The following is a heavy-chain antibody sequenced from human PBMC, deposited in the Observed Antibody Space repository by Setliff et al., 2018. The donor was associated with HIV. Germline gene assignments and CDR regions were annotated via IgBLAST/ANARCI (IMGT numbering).Heavy chain of an antibody. CDR2: IMYNEGN. CDR3: ARVGHTRGYSGYDVYYYYMDV. CDR1: GGSISSHY. Sequence: SETLSLTCSVSGGSISSHYWGWIRQPPGRGLEWIGYIMYNEGNNFNPSLKSRVTISIDTSKNELSLRLSSVTAADSAVYYCARVGHTRGYSGYDVYYYYMDVWGEGTTVTVSS. V-gene: IGHV4-59*11. J-gene: IGHJ6*03. D-gene: IGHD5-12*01.